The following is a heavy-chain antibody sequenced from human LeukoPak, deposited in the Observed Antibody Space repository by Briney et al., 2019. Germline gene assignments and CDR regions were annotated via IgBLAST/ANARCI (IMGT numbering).Heavy chain of an antibody. CDR3: ARDSGGDSGY. Sequence: SVKVSCKASGGTFSSYAISRVRQAPGQGLEWMGRIIPILGIANYAQKFQGRVTITADKSTSAAYMELSSLRSEDTAVYYCARDSGGDSGYWGQGTLVTVSS. CDR2: IIPILGIA. V-gene: IGHV1-69*04. J-gene: IGHJ4*02. D-gene: IGHD2-15*01. CDR1: GGTFSSYA.